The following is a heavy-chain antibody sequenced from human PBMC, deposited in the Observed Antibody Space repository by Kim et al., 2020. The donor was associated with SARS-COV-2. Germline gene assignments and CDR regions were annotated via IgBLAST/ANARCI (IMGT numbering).Heavy chain of an antibody. CDR2: ISSDGHIK. D-gene: IGHD3-16*01. Sequence: GGSLRLSCAASGFTFTTYAMHWVRQAPGKGLEWVTFISSDGHIKHYADFVKGRFTVSRDNSKNTLYLQLNTLRDEDAAVYYCAKPLGGGNPWVFDYWG. V-gene: IGHV3-30*18. CDR3: AKPLGGGNPWVFDY. CDR1: GFTFTTYA. J-gene: IGHJ4*01.